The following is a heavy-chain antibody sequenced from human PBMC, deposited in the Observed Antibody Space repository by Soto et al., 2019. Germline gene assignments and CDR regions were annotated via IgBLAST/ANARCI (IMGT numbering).Heavy chain of an antibody. CDR2: ISGSGTTT. CDR3: AKDRVGGVPDAFDI. J-gene: IGHJ3*02. CDR1: GFTSTNYV. V-gene: IGHV3-23*01. Sequence: TGGSLRLSCAASGFTSTNYVMNWVRQAPGKGLEWVSSISGSGTTTFYADSVKGRFIISRDNSKNTLYLQMNSLRAEDTALYYCAKDRVGGVPDAFDIWGQGTMVTVS. D-gene: IGHD2-8*01.